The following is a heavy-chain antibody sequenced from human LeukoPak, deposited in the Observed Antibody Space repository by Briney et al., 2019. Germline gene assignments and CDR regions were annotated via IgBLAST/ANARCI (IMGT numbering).Heavy chain of an antibody. J-gene: IGHJ4*02. V-gene: IGHV3-74*03. D-gene: IGHD6-19*01. Sequence: GGSLRLSCAASGFTFSSYWMHWVRQAPGKGLVWVSRINGDGSSTTHADSVMGRFIISGDNTKNTLYLQMNSLRAEDTAVYYCAKASSGWYGTFDFWGQGTLVTVSS. CDR3: AKASSGWYGTFDF. CDR2: INGDGSST. CDR1: GFTFSSYW.